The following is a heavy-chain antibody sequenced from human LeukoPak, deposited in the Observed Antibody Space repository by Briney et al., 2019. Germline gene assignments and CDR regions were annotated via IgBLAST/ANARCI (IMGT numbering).Heavy chain of an antibody. V-gene: IGHV3-30*18. Sequence: PGGSLRLSCAASGFTFRTCGMQWVRQAPGKGLEWVAVISYDGSDKFYADSVKGRFTISRDNSKNTLYLQMNSLRAEDTAVYYCAKDYNYGYGYYFDYWGQGTLVTVSS. CDR3: AKDYNYGYGYYFDY. D-gene: IGHD3-10*01. CDR2: ISYDGSDK. J-gene: IGHJ4*02. CDR1: GFTFRTCG.